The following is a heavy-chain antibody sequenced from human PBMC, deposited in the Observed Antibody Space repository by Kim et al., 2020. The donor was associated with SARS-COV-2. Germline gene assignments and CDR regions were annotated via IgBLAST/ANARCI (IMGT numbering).Heavy chain of an antibody. CDR3: ASSIGSLVD. CDR2: ITGDSKTI. CDR1: GFSFSIYS. J-gene: IGHJ4*02. D-gene: IGHD1-26*01. V-gene: IGHV3-48*02. Sequence: GGSLRLSCAASGFSFSIYSMNWVRQAPGRGLEWLSYITGDSKTIYYADSVMSRFTTSRDNDKNSLYLQMDSLRDEDTAVYYCASSIGSLVDWGQGTLVTV.